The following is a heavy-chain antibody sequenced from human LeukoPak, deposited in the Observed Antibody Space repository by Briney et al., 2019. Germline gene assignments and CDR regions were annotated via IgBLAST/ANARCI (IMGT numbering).Heavy chain of an antibody. V-gene: IGHV1-69*05. CDR2: IIPIFGTA. CDR3: AREGPVAAAGWED. CDR1: GGTFSSYA. J-gene: IGHJ4*02. D-gene: IGHD6-13*01. Sequence: GASVKVSCKASGGTFSSYAISWVRQAPGQGLEWMGGIIPIFGTANYAQKFQGRVTMTRGTSTSTVYMQLSSLRSEDTAVYYCAREGPVAAAGWEDWGQGTLVTVSS.